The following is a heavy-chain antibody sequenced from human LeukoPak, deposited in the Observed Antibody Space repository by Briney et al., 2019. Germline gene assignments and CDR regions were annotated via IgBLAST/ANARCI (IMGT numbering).Heavy chain of an antibody. D-gene: IGHD3-10*01. J-gene: IGHJ6*02. V-gene: IGHV3-23*01. CDR1: GFTFSSYA. CDR3: AKGSGSGSYYDSPYYYYGMDV. Sequence: QSGGSLRLSCAASGFTFSSYAMSWVRQAPGKGLEWVSAISGSGGSTYYADSVKGRFTISRDKSKNTLYLQMNSLRAEDTAVYYCAKGSGSGSYYDSPYYYYGMDVWGQGTTVTVSS. CDR2: ISGSGGST.